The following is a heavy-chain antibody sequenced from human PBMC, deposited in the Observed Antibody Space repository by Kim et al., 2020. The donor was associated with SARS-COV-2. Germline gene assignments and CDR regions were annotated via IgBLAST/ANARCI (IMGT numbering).Heavy chain of an antibody. D-gene: IGHD2-15*01. V-gene: IGHV3-23*01. CDR3: ARRSCSGGGCPFDY. CDR2: ISGSGGTT. J-gene: IGHJ4*02. Sequence: GGSLRLSCAASGFTFSSHAMTWVRQAPGKGLDWVSTISGSGGTTDYRNSLKGRFTISRDNSQNTLYLQMNNPRADDMARYFCARRSCSGGGCPFDYCGQG. CDR1: GFTFSSHA.